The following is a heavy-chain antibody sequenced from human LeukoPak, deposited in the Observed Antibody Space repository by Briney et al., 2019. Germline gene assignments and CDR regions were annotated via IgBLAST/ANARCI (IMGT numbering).Heavy chain of an antibody. V-gene: IGHV4-39*01. CDR3: ASHYDYVWGSYPDWFDP. D-gene: IGHD3-16*02. Sequence: SETLSLTCTVSGGSISSSSYYWGWIRQPPGKGLEWIGSIYYSGSTYYNPSPKSRVTISVDTSKNQFSLRLSSVTAADTAVYYCASHYDYVWGSYPDWFDPWGQGTLVTVSS. J-gene: IGHJ5*02. CDR2: IYYSGST. CDR1: GGSISSSSYY.